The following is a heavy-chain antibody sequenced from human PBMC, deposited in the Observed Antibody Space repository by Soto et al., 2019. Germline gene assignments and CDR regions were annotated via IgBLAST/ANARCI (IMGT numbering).Heavy chain of an antibody. J-gene: IGHJ5*02. CDR3: ARDQGLYSSSWYLEHWFDP. Sequence: ASVKVSCKASGYTFTSYGISWVRQAPGQGLEWMGWISAYNGNTNYAQKLQGRVTMTTDTSTSTAYMELRSLRSDDTAVYYCARDQGLYSSSWYLEHWFDPWGQGTLVTVSS. CDR2: ISAYNGNT. D-gene: IGHD6-13*01. V-gene: IGHV1-18*01. CDR1: GYTFTSYG.